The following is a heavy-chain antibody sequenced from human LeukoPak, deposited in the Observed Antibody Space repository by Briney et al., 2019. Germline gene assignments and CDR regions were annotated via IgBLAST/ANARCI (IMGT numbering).Heavy chain of an antibody. V-gene: IGHV4-38-2*02. J-gene: IGHJ5*02. D-gene: IGHD1-26*01. CDR3: ARFPSVIVGATWWFDP. Sequence: SETLSLTCTVSGYSISSGYYWGWIRQPPGKGLEWIGSIYHSGSTYYNPSLRSRVTISVDTSKNQFSLKLSSVTAADTAVYYCARFPSVIVGATWWFDPWGQGTLVTVSS. CDR2: IYHSGST. CDR1: GYSISSGYY.